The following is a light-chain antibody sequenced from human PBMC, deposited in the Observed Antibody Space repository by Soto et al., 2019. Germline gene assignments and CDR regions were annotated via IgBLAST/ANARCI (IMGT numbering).Light chain of an antibody. CDR2: DNN. CDR1: SSNIANNY. CDR3: GTVDSSGV. Sequence: QSVLTQPPSVSAAPGQKVTISCSGSSSNIANNYVSWYQQLPGTAPKLLIYDNNNRPSGIPDRCPGSKSGTSATLGLTGLQTGDGADYHCGTVDSSGVFGGGTKLTVL. J-gene: IGLJ3*02. V-gene: IGLV1-51*01.